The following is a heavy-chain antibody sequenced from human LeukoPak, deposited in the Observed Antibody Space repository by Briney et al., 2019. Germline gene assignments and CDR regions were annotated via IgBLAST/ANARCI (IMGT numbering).Heavy chain of an antibody. Sequence: GGSLILSCAASGVTVSNNFMSWVRQAPGKGLEWVSVIYGGGSTYYADSVKGRFTISRDTSKNTLYLQMNSLRAEDTAVYYCAKDLGITDAFDIWGQGTMVTVSS. D-gene: IGHD1-14*01. CDR1: GVTVSNNF. J-gene: IGHJ3*02. CDR3: AKDLGITDAFDI. V-gene: IGHV3-53*01. CDR2: IYGGGST.